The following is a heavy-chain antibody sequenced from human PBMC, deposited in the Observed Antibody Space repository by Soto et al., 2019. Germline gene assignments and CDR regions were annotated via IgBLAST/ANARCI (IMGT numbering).Heavy chain of an antibody. CDR3: AREWARGGETGYLFAP. CDR1: GGSISSGGYY. V-gene: IGHV4-31*03. D-gene: IGHD3-9*01. CDR2: IYYSGST. J-gene: IGHJ5*02. Sequence: SETLSLTCTVSGGSISSGGYYWSWIRQHPGKGLEWIGYIYYSGSTYYNPSLKSRVTISVDTSKNQFSLKLSSVTAADTAVYYCAREWARGGETGYLFAPWGQGTLVTVSS.